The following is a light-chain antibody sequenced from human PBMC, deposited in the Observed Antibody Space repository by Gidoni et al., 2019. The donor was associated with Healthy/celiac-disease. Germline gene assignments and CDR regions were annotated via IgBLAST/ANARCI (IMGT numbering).Light chain of an antibody. Sequence: EIVLTKSPATLSLSPGERATLSRRASQSVSSYFAWYQQKPGQAPRLLIYAASNPANGTPARFSGSAAGTYFTLTISSLSPEYSAFYYCQQRSNWPYTFGGGTKVEIK. CDR1: QSVSSY. J-gene: IGKJ4*01. V-gene: IGKV3-11*01. CDR3: QQRSNWPYT. CDR2: AAS.